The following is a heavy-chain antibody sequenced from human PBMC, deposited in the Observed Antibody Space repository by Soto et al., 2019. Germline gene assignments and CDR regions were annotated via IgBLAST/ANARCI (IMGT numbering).Heavy chain of an antibody. V-gene: IGHV3-33*01. Sequence: PGGSLRLSCTASGFTFSSYGMHWVRQAPGKGLEWVAVIWNDGKNKYYAESSQGRFTISRDNSKNTLDLQMNSLRVEDTALYYCARDKGADAPIDMWGQGTMVTVSS. CDR3: ARDKGADAPIDM. CDR2: IWNDGKNK. CDR1: GFTFSSYG. J-gene: IGHJ3*02.